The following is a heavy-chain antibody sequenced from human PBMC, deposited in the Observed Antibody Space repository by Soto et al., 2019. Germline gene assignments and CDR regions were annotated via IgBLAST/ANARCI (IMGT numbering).Heavy chain of an antibody. J-gene: IGHJ5*02. CDR1: GGAISTYY. CDR3: ARGQRFSAWCDT. CDR2: IYSSGST. V-gene: IGHV4-4*07. Sequence: SETLSLTCTVSGGAISTYYWTWIRQTAGKGLEWIGRIYSSGSTKYNPALQSRVTMSLDTSNNQFSLRLTSVTAADTAVYDCARGQRFSAWCDTWGQGNWVTVAA. D-gene: IGHD3-3*01.